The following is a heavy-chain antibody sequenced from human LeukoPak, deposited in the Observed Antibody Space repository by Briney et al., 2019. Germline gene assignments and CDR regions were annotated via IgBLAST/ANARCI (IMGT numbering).Heavy chain of an antibody. D-gene: IGHD2/OR15-2a*01. CDR3: ARDFYDGFALDY. Sequence: GGSLRLSCAASGFTFSSYSMNWVRQAPGKGLEWVSSISSSSSYIYYADSVKGRFTISRDNARNSLYLQMDNLRAEDTGVYYCARDFYDGFALDYWGQGTLVTVSS. V-gene: IGHV3-21*03. J-gene: IGHJ4*02. CDR1: GFTFSSYS. CDR2: ISSSSSYI.